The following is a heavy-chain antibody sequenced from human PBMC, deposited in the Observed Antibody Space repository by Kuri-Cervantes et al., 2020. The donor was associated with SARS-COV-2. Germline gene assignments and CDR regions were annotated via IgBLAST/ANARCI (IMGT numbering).Heavy chain of an antibody. V-gene: IGHV4-39*07. J-gene: IGHJ4*02. CDR3: ARQNLYGGNPQGPFDY. D-gene: IGHD4-23*01. Sequence: GSLRLSCTVSGGSISSSGYYWGWIRQPPGKGLEWIGNIYDSGSTYYNPSLKSRVTISVDTSKNQFSLKLSSVTAADTAMYYCARQNLYGGNPQGPFDYWGQGTLVTVSS. CDR2: IYDSGST. CDR1: GGSISSSGYY.